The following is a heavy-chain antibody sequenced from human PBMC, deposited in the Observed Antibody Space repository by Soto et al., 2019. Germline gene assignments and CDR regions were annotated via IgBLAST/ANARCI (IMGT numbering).Heavy chain of an antibody. Sequence: TLCLTCTVSGGTIRRGGYSWNWIRQHPGKGLEWIGYIYSSGSTYYNPSLKSRLTISIDTSQNLFSLQLSSVTAADTALYFCAREEAVRISCRYESWFQGSVVT. CDR1: GGTIRRGGYS. V-gene: IGHV4-31*03. CDR2: IYSSGST. J-gene: IGHJ5*01. D-gene: IGHD5-12*01. CDR3: AREEAVRISCRYES.